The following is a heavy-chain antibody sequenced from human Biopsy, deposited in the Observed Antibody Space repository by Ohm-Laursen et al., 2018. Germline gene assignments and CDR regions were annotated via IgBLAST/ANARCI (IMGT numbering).Heavy chain of an antibody. CDR2: IYYSGTT. J-gene: IGHJ5*02. CDR1: GGYISSYY. D-gene: IGHD3-22*01. V-gene: IGHV4-59*07. Sequence: SDTLSLTWSVSGGYISSYYWNWIRQPPGKGLEWIGYIYYSGTTDYSPSLKSRVTISIDKSKNQFFLKLSSVTAEDTAVYYCARGDYFDSNGYFWFDPWGQGTLVTVSS. CDR3: ARGDYFDSNGYFWFDP.